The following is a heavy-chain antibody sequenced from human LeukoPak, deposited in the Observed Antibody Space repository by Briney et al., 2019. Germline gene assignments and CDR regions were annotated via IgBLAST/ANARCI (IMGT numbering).Heavy chain of an antibody. Sequence: ASVKVSCKASGGTLSSYAISWVRQAPGQGLEWVGGIIPIFGTANYAHKFQGRVTITADKSTSTAYMELRSLRSEDTGVYYCARGYCSSTSCYPYSYYGMDGWGKGTTVTVSS. CDR2: IIPIFGTA. CDR1: GGTLSSYA. D-gene: IGHD2-2*01. V-gene: IGHV1-69*06. CDR3: ARGYCSSTSCYPYSYYGMDG. J-gene: IGHJ6*01.